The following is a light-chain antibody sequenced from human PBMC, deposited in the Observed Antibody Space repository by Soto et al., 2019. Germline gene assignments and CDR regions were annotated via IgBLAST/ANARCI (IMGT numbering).Light chain of an antibody. V-gene: IGKV1-6*01. CDR1: QAIRNE. Sequence: AIQMTQSPSSLSASIGDRVTITCRASQAIRNELGWYQQKPGEPPRLLIYAASNLESGVSSRFTGSGSGTDFTLIISSLQPEDFATYYCLQDHNYPRTFGQGTKVAIK. CDR3: LQDHNYPRT. CDR2: AAS. J-gene: IGKJ2*01.